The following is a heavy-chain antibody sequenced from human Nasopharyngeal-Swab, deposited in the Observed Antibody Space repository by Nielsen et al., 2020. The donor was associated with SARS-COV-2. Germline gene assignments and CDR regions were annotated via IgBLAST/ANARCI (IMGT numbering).Heavy chain of an antibody. Sequence: GGSLRLSCAASGFTFGSYWMSWVRQAPGKGLEWVANIKQDGSEKYYVDSVKGRFTISRDNAKNSLYLQMNSLRAEDTAVYYCARGGYCSSTSCYFGIQNRVDYWGQGTLVTVSS. CDR2: IKQDGSEK. J-gene: IGHJ4*02. CDR1: GFTFGSYW. D-gene: IGHD2-2*01. CDR3: ARGGYCSSTSCYFGIQNRVDY. V-gene: IGHV3-7*05.